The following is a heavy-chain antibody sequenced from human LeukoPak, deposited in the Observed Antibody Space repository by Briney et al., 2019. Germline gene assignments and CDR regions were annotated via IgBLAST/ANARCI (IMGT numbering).Heavy chain of an antibody. Sequence: PGGSLRLSCEASGFTFSNYAFHWIRQTPGKGLEWMAVLLYGGSSEHYADSVKGRFTISRDTSKNTLYLQMNSLRAEDTAVYYCARDPSEYSSFRFDYWGQGTLVTVSS. J-gene: IGHJ4*02. CDR1: GFTFSNYA. CDR3: ARDPSEYSSFRFDY. CDR2: LLYGGSSE. V-gene: IGHV3-30-3*01. D-gene: IGHD6-6*01.